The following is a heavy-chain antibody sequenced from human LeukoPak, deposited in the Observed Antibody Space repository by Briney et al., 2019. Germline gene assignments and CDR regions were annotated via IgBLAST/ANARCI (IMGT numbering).Heavy chain of an antibody. V-gene: IGHV1-2*02. CDR1: GYTFTVYY. CDR3: ARDTGSPYYFDY. D-gene: IGHD3-10*01. CDR2: INPNSGAT. J-gene: IGHJ4*02. Sequence: GASVKVSCKASGYTFTVYYMHWVRRAPGQGLEWMGWINPNSGATNFAQKFQGRVTMTRDTSISTAYMELSRLRSDDTAVYYCARDTGSPYYFDYWGQGTLVTVSS.